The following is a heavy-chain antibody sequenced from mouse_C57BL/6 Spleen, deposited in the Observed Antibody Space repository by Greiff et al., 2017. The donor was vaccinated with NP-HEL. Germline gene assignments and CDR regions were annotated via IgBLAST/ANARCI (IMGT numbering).Heavy chain of an antibody. CDR1: GFTFSNYW. CDR3: TAGVEEDYFDY. J-gene: IGHJ2*01. Sequence: EVKVVESGGGLVQPGGSMKLSCVASGFTFSNYWMNWVRQSPEKGLEWVAQIRLKSDNYATHYAESVKGRFTISRDDSKSSVYLQMNNLRAEDTGIYYCTAGVEEDYFDYWGQGTTLTVSS. V-gene: IGHV6-3*01. CDR2: IRLKSDNYAT. D-gene: IGHD1-1*01.